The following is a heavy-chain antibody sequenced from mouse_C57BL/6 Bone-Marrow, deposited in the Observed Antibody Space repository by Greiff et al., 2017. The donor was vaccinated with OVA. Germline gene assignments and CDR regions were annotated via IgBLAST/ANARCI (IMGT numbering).Heavy chain of an antibody. CDR3: ARTDSNFDY. CDR2: IDPSDSYT. Sequence: QVQLQQSGAELVMPGASVKLSCKASSYTFTSYWMHWVKQRPGQGLEWIGEIDPSDSYTNYNQKFKGKSTLTVDKSSSTAYMQLSSLTSEDSAVYYCARTDSNFDYWGQGTTLTVSS. CDR1: SYTFTSYW. V-gene: IGHV1-69*01. J-gene: IGHJ2*01. D-gene: IGHD2-5*01.